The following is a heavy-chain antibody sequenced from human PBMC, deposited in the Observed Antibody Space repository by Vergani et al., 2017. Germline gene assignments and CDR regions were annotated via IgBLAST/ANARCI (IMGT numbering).Heavy chain of an antibody. D-gene: IGHD4-11*01. V-gene: IGHV4-34*01. CDR3: TRVNTETNGHLYYYYYMDV. CDR1: GGSFTSYH. Sequence: QVQLQQWGGGLLKPSETLSLTCVVNGGSFTSYHWTWIRQSPGEGLEWVGDIDHTGRPAYNPSLKSRLTMSVDKSRNQCSLTLNSVSATDTAIYFCTRVNTETNGHLYYYYYMDVWGQGTAVTVS. CDR2: IDHTGRP. J-gene: IGHJ6*03.